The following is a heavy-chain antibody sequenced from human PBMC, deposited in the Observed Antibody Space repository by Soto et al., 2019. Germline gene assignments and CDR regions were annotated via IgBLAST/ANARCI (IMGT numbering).Heavy chain of an antibody. D-gene: IGHD3-3*01. J-gene: IGHJ4*02. Sequence: PSETLSLTCSVSGGSISSGGYYWSWIRQHPGKGLEWIGYIYYSGSTYYNPSLKSRVTISVDTTKNQFSLKLSSVTAADTAVYYCARAPEDDQFDYWGQGTMVTVSS. CDR2: IYYSGST. CDR3: ARAPEDDQFDY. V-gene: IGHV4-31*03. CDR1: GGSISSGGYY.